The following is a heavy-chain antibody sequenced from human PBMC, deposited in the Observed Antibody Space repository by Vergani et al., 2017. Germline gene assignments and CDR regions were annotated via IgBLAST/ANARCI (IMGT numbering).Heavy chain of an antibody. V-gene: IGHV4-38-2*02. CDR2: IYHSGST. Sequence: QVQLQESGPGLVKPSETLSLTCTVSGYSISSGYYWGWIRQPPGKGLEWIGSIYHSGSTYYNPSLKSRVTISVDTSKNQFSLKLSSVTAADTAVYYCARGQYWPYYYYYMDVWGKGTTVTVSS. CDR3: ARGQYWPYYYYYMDV. CDR1: GYSISSGYY. D-gene: IGHD4-11*01. J-gene: IGHJ6*03.